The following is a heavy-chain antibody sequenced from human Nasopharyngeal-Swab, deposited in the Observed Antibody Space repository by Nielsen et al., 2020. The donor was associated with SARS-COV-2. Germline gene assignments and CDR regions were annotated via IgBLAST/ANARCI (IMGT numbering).Heavy chain of an antibody. J-gene: IGHJ4*02. Sequence: SETLSLTCAVYGGSFSGYYWSWIRQPPGKGLEWIGEINHSGSTKYNPSLKSRVTISVDTSKNQFSLKLSSVTAADTAVYYCARGRKGNYDFWSGSLLGYWGQGTLVTVSS. CDR1: GGSFSGYY. V-gene: IGHV4-34*01. CDR3: ARGRKGNYDFWSGSLLGY. CDR2: INHSGST. D-gene: IGHD3-3*01.